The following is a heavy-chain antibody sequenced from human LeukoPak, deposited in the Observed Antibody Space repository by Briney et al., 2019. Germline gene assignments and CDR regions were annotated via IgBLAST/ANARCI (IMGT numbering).Heavy chain of an antibody. D-gene: IGHD5-18*01. Sequence: PGGSLRLSCAASGFTFSSYWMHWVRQAPGKGLVWVARINTDGSSTSYADSVKGRFTISRDNAKTTLYLQMNSLRAEDTAVYYCARVQQLWLLADYWGQGTLVTVSS. CDR2: INTDGSST. CDR3: ARVQQLWLLADY. CDR1: GFTFSSYW. V-gene: IGHV3-74*01. J-gene: IGHJ4*02.